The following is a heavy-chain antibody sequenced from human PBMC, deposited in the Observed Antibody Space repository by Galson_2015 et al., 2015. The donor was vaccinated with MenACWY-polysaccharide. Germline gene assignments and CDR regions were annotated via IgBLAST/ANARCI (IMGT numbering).Heavy chain of an antibody. CDR3: ARGHYGMDV. V-gene: IGHV3-7*01. CDR1: GFTFSSYW. CDR2: IKKDGSEK. J-gene: IGHJ6*02. Sequence: SLRLSCAASGFTFSSYWMPWVRQAPGKGLEWVANIKKDGSEKYYVDSVKGRFTISRDNSKNSLYLQMHSLRAEDTAVYSCARGHYGMDVWGQGTTVTVSS.